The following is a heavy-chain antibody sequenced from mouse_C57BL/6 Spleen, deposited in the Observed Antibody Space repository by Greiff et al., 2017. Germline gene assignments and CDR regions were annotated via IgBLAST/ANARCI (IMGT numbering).Heavy chain of an antibody. CDR2: IYPGDGDT. V-gene: IGHV1-80*01. J-gene: IGHJ3*01. D-gene: IGHD1-1*01. CDR1: GYAFSSYW. CDR3: ARSHYYGSSYTWFAY. Sequence: VQLQQSGAELVKPGASVKISCKASGYAFSSYWMNWVKQRPGKGLEWIGQIYPGDGDTNYNGKFKGKATLTADKSSSTAYMQLSSLTSEDSAVYFWARSHYYGSSYTWFAYWGQGTLVTVSA.